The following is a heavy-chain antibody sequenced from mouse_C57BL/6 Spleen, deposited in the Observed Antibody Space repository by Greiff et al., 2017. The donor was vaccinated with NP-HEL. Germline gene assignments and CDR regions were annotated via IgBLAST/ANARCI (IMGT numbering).Heavy chain of an antibody. Sequence: QVQLQQPGAELVKPGASVKLSCKASGYTFTSYWMHWVKQRPGRGLEWIGRIDPNSGGTKYNEKFKSKATLTVDKPSSTAYMQLSSLTSEDSVVYYCARSMITTHFDYWGQGTTLTVSS. V-gene: IGHV1-72*01. CDR2: IDPNSGGT. D-gene: IGHD2-4*01. CDR1: GYTFTSYW. CDR3: ARSMITTHFDY. J-gene: IGHJ2*01.